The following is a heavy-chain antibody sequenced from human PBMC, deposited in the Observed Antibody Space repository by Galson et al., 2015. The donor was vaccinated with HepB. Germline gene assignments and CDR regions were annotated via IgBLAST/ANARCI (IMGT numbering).Heavy chain of an antibody. D-gene: IGHD1-26*01. CDR2: ISSSGSTI. CDR3: ARTVVGAPFDY. Sequence: SLRLSCAASGFTFSSYEMNWVRQAPGKGLEWVSYISSSGSTIYYADSVKDRFTISRDNAKNSLYLQMNSLRAEDTAVYYCARTVVGAPFDYWGQGTLVTVSS. V-gene: IGHV3-48*03. J-gene: IGHJ4*02. CDR1: GFTFSSYE.